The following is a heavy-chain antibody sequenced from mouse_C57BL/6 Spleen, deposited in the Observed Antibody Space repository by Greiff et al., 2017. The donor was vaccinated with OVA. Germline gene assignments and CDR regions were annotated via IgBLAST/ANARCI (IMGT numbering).Heavy chain of an antibody. D-gene: IGHD2-5*01. Sequence: VQLQQSGPELVKPGASVKISCKASGYTFTDYYMNWVKQSHGKSLEWIGDINPNNGGTSYNQKFKGKATLTVDKSSSTAYMELRSLTSEDSAVYYCARRGSNYRGFAYWGQGTLVTVSA. CDR2: INPNNGGT. J-gene: IGHJ3*01. CDR1: GYTFTDYY. V-gene: IGHV1-26*01. CDR3: ARRGSNYRGFAY.